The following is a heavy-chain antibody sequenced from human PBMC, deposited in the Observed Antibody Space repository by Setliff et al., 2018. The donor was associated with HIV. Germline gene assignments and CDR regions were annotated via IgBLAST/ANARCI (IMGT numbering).Heavy chain of an antibody. CDR3: AKGVAGLQYYYYYMDV. J-gene: IGHJ6*03. CDR2: IYSSGKT. Sequence: LSLTCTVSNVSINTYYWSWIRQPAGRPLEWIGRIYSSGKTNYSPSLNSRVSMSIDTSKNQFSLKLSSVTAADTAVYYCAKGVAGLQYYYYYMDVWGKGTTVTVSS. V-gene: IGHV4-4*07. D-gene: IGHD6-19*01. CDR1: NVSINTYY.